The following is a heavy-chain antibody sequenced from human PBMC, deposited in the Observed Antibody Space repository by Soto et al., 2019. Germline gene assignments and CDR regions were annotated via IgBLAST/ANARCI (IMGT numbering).Heavy chain of an antibody. CDR1: GGTFSSYA. Sequence: SVKVSCKASGGTFSSYAISWVRQAPGQGLEWMGGIIPIFGTANYAQKFQGRVTITADESTSTAYMELSSLRSEDTAVYYCARPGEISSRYGYYYDGLDVWGQGSPVTVSS. D-gene: IGHD6-13*01. V-gene: IGHV1-69*13. CDR3: ARPGEISSRYGYYYDGLDV. CDR2: IIPIFGTA. J-gene: IGHJ6*02.